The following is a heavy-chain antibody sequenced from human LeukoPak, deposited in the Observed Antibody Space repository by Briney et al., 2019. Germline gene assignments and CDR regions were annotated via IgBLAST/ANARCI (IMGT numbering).Heavy chain of an antibody. V-gene: IGHV1-18*01. CDR2: ISAYNGNT. Sequence: ASVKVSCRASGYTFTSYGISWVRQAPGQGLEWMGWISAYNGNTSYAQKLQGRVTMTTDTSTSTAYMELRSLRSEDTAVYYCARVGSSWYGNYFDYWGQGTLVTVSS. D-gene: IGHD6-13*01. CDR3: ARVGSSWYGNYFDY. J-gene: IGHJ4*02. CDR1: GYTFTSYG.